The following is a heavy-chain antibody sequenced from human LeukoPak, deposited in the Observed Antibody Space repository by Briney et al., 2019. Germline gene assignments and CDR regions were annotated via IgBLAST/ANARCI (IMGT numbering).Heavy chain of an antibody. V-gene: IGHV4-59*01. CDR2: IYYSGAT. D-gene: IGHD3-9*01. Sequence: SETLSLTCTVSGGSLSTYYWNWIRQPPGKGLEWIGYIYYSGATNYNPSLKSRVTMSDHTSKNQFSLKLSSLTAPHTPVYYFARRRKYTAGYRVTEMGSRYSDYGGQGTLVTLPS. CDR1: GGSLSTYY. J-gene: IGHJ4*01. CDR3: ARRRKYTAGYRVTEMGSRYSDY.